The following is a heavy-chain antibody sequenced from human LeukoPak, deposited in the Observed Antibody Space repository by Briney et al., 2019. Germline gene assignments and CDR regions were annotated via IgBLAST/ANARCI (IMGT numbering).Heavy chain of an antibody. CDR2: IQQDGSEK. J-gene: IGHJ5*02. V-gene: IGHV3-7*01. D-gene: IGHD3-3*01. CDR3: ARGGSDFWKRSYNWFDP. CDR1: GFTFSGYW. Sequence: GGSLRLSCAASGFTFSGYWMSWVRQAPGKGLEWVAKIQQDGSEKYYVDSVKGRFTISRDNAKNSLYLQMNSLRAEDTAVYYCARGGSDFWKRSYNWFDPWGQGALVTVSS.